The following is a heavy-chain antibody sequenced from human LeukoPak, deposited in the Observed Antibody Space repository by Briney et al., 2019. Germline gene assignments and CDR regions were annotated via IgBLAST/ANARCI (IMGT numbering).Heavy chain of an antibody. D-gene: IGHD2-8*01. J-gene: IGHJ6*03. Sequence: PGGSLRLSCAASGFTFSSYAMNWVRQAPGKGLEWVSAISGSAGSTYYADSVKGRFTISRDNSKNTLFLQMNSLRAEDTAVYYCAKDRCSNGIGCYYYYMDVWGKGTTVTISS. CDR2: ISGSAGST. V-gene: IGHV3-23*01. CDR1: GFTFSSYA. CDR3: AKDRCSNGIGCYYYYMDV.